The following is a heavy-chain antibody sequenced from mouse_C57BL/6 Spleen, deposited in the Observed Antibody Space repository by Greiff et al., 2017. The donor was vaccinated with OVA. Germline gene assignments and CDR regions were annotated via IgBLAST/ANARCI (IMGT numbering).Heavy chain of an antibody. CDR3: ARESSYKGDAMDY. CDR2: IYPGSGST. D-gene: IGHD1-3*01. J-gene: IGHJ4*01. Sequence: QVQLQQPGAELLKPGASVKMSCKASGYTFTSYWITWVKQRPGQGLEWIGEIYPGSGSTNYNEKFKSKATLTVDTSSSAAYMQLSSLTSEDSAVYYCARESSYKGDAMDYWGQGTSVTVSS. CDR1: GYTFTSYW. V-gene: IGHV1-55*01.